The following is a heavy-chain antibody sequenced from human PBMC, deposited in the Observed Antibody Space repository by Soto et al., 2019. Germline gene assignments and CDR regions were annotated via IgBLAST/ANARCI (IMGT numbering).Heavy chain of an antibody. Sequence: GGSLRLSCAASGFTFSSYGMHWVRQAPGKGLEWVAVISFDGSNKYYADSVKGRFTISRDNSKNTLYLQMNSLRAEDTAVYYCARLRQEYSETQSWFDPWGQGTLVTVSS. CDR3: ARLRQEYSETQSWFDP. D-gene: IGHD5-12*01. J-gene: IGHJ5*02. CDR1: GFTFSSYG. CDR2: ISFDGSNK. V-gene: IGHV3-30*03.